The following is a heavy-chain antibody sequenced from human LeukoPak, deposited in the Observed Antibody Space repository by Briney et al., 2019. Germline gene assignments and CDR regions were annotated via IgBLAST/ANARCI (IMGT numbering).Heavy chain of an antibody. CDR2: IYYSGST. Sequence: SETLSLTCTVSGGSISGYYWSWIRQPPGKGLEWMGYIYYSGSTNHNPSLKSRVSIYLDTSKNQFSLRLNSVTAADTAVYYCARDSYRSGSGYDFWGQGTPVTVSS. V-gene: IGHV4-59*01. J-gene: IGHJ4*02. CDR3: ARDSYRSGSGYDF. CDR1: GGSISGYY. D-gene: IGHD5-12*01.